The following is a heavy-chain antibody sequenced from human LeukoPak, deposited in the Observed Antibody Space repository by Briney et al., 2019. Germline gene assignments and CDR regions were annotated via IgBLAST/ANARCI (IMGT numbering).Heavy chain of an antibody. J-gene: IGHJ4*02. CDR1: GGSFSGDH. Sequence: PSETLSLSCAVYGGSFSGDHWSWIRQPPGKGLQWIGEINHSGNTNNNPSLKSRVTMSVDTSKNQLSLNLTSVTAADTAVYYCARVHGHNLGTLDYWGQGILVTVSS. D-gene: IGHD5-24*01. V-gene: IGHV4-34*01. CDR2: INHSGNT. CDR3: ARVHGHNLGTLDY.